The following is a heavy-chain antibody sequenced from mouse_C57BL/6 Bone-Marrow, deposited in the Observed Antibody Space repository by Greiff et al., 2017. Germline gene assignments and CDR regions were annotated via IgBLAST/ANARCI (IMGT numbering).Heavy chain of an antibody. J-gene: IGHJ3*01. D-gene: IGHD1-1*01. Sequence: QVQLQQSGAELARPGASVKLSCKASGYTFTSYGISWVKQRTGQGLEWIGEIYPRSGNTYYNEKFKGKATLTADKSSRTAYIDLRSLTSEDSAVYFCARVHYYGSRRWFAYWGQGTLVTVSA. V-gene: IGHV1-81*01. CDR1: GYTFTSYG. CDR3: ARVHYYGSRRWFAY. CDR2: IYPRSGNT.